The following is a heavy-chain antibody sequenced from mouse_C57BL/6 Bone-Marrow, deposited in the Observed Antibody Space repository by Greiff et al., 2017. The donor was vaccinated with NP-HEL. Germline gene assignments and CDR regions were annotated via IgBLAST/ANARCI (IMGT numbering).Heavy chain of an antibody. J-gene: IGHJ2*01. CDR3: ARSLTTADY. V-gene: IGHV1-19*01. CDR1: GYTFTDYY. CDR2: INPYNGGT. Sequence: EVMLVESGPVLVKPGASVKMSCKASGYTFTDYYMNWVKQSHGKSLEWIGVINPYNGGTSYNQKFKGKATLTVDKSSSTAYMELNSLTSEDSAVYYCARSLTTADYWGQGTTLTVSS. D-gene: IGHD1-2*01.